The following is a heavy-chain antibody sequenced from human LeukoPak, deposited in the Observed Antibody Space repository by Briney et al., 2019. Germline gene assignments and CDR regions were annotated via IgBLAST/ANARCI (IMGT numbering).Heavy chain of an antibody. D-gene: IGHD2-2*01. CDR1: GYTFTSYG. Sequence: ASVKDSCKASGYTFTSYGISWVRQAPGQGLEWMGWISAYNGNTNYAQKLQGRVTMTTDTSTSTAYMELRSLRSDDTAVYYCARDPGYCSSTSCSPPFDYRGQGTLVTVSS. J-gene: IGHJ4*02. V-gene: IGHV1-18*01. CDR2: ISAYNGNT. CDR3: ARDPGYCSSTSCSPPFDY.